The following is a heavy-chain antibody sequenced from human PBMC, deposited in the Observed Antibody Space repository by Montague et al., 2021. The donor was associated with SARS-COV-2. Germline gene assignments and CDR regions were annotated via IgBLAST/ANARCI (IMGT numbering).Heavy chain of an antibody. J-gene: IGHJ4*02. Sequence: SLRLSFSASGFTFTSYWMSWVRQAPGKGLEWVANIRQDGSEKYYVDSVKGRFTIARDNAKNSLHLQMNSLRAEDTAVYYCARVPSSSWYFDSWGQGTLVTVSS. D-gene: IGHD6-13*01. CDR3: ARVPSSSWYFDS. V-gene: IGHV3-7*01. CDR1: GFTFTSYW. CDR2: IRQDGSEK.